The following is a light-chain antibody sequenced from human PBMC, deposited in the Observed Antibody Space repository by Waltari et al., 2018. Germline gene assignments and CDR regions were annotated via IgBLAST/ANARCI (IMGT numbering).Light chain of an antibody. Sequence: GDRVTITCRASQDIRDSLAWYQHKPGTAPKLLLYGASRLESGVPSRFSGSAYGTEYTLTIGNLQPEDFATCFCQQYYSTLMYTFGQGTKLEI. CDR2: GAS. J-gene: IGKJ2*01. CDR3: QQYYSTLMYT. V-gene: IGKV1-NL1*01. CDR1: QDIRDS.